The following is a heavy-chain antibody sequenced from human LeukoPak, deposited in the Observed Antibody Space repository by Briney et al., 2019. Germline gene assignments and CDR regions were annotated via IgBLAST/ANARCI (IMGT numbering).Heavy chain of an antibody. J-gene: IGHJ3*02. CDR1: RFTFSTYA. CDR2: ISDNGGGT. Sequence: PGGSLRLSCAASRFTFSTYAMNWVRQAPGKGLEWVSAISDNGGGTFYIDSVKGRFTISRDNSKNMLYLQMNSQRADDTALYYCAKRSSMGAFDIWGQGTMVTVSS. CDR3: AKRSSMGAFDI. D-gene: IGHD1-26*01. V-gene: IGHV3-23*01.